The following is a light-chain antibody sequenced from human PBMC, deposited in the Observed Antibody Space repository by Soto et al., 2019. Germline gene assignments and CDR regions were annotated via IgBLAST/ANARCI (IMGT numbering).Light chain of an antibody. J-gene: IGKJ5*01. V-gene: IGKV1-33*01. CDR2: DAS. CDR1: QNINNY. Sequence: EIQMTQSPSSLSASVVSRVTITCQASQNINNYSNWYQQKPGRAPKLLIYDASNLEAGVPSRFRGSGSGTDFTFTISRLQPEDIATYYCQQYENLPTFGQGTRLEIK. CDR3: QQYENLPT.